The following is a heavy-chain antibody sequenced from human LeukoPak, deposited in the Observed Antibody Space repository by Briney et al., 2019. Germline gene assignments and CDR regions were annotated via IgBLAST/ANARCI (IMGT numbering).Heavy chain of an antibody. CDR2: ISSSSRFI. V-gene: IGHV3-21*01. J-gene: IGHJ4*02. Sequence: TGGSLRLSCAASGFTFSPYSMNWVRRAPGKGLEWVAYISSSSRFIYYADSVKGRFIISRDNANNSLHLQMNSLRVEDTAVYFCARDPGVPAAPLDYWGQGTLVAVSS. CDR1: GFTFSPYS. CDR3: ARDPGVPAAPLDY. D-gene: IGHD2-2*01.